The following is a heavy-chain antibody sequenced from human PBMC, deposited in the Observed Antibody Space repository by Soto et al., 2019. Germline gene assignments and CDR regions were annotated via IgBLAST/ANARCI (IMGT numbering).Heavy chain of an antibody. Sequence: QVQLQQWGAGLLKPSETLSLTCAVYGGSFSGYYWSWIRQPPGKGLEWIGEINHSGSTNYNPSLKSRVTISVNTSKNQFSLKLSSVTAAYTAVYYCARGKRRYFDWLLYHNWFDPWGQGTLVTVSS. V-gene: IGHV4-34*01. J-gene: IGHJ5*02. CDR1: GGSFSGYY. CDR3: ARGKRRYFDWLLYHNWFDP. D-gene: IGHD3-9*01. CDR2: INHSGST.